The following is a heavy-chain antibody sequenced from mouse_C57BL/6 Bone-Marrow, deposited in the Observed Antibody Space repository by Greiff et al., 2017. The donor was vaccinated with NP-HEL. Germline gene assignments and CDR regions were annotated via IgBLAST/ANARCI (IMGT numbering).Heavy chain of an antibody. V-gene: IGHV3-6*01. J-gene: IGHJ3*01. CDR3: AREPDGYPFAY. D-gene: IGHD2-3*01. CDR1: GYSITSGYY. CDR2: ISYDGSN. Sequence: VQLQQSGPGLVKPSQSLSLTCSVTGYSITSGYYWNWIRQFPGNKLEWMGYISYDGSNNYNPSLKNRISITRDTSKNQFFLKLNSVTTEDTATYYCAREPDGYPFAYWGQGTLVTVSA.